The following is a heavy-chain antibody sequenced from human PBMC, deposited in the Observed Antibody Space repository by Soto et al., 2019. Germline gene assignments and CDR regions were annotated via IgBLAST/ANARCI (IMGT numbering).Heavy chain of an antibody. D-gene: IGHD3-3*02. CDR2: ISYDGSNK. CDR3: AREALTHKGPFDY. Sequence: GGSLRLSCAASGFTFSSYAMHWVRQAPGKGLEWVAVISYDGSNKYYAEPVKGRFTISRDNSKNTLYLQMNSLRAEDTAVYYCAREALTHKGPFDYWGQGTLVTVSS. V-gene: IGHV3-30-3*01. CDR1: GFTFSSYA. J-gene: IGHJ4*02.